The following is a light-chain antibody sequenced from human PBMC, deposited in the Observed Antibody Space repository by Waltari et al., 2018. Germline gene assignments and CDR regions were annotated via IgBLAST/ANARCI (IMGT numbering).Light chain of an antibody. CDR1: KGISNY. V-gene: IGKV1-27*01. J-gene: IGKJ1*01. CDR3: QKYNRAPWT. CDR2: AAS. Sequence: DIQMTQSPSSLSASVGDRVTITCRASKGISNYLAWYQQKPGKVPKLLIYAASTLQSGVPSRFSGSGSGTDFTLTISSLQPEDVATYYCQKYNRAPWTFGQGTKVDIK.